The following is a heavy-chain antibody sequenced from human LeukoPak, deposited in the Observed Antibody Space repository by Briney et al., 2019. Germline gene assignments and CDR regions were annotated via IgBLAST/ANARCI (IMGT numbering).Heavy chain of an antibody. J-gene: IGHJ3*02. Sequence: SETLSLTCTVSGGSISDYSWSWIRQPPGKGLEWIGYIYYSGSTNYNPSLKSRVTISVDTSKNQFSLKLSSVTAADTAVYYCARVTNYDSSAFDIWGQGTMVTVSS. CDR3: ARVTNYDSSAFDI. D-gene: IGHD3-22*01. CDR2: IYYSGST. CDR1: GGSISDYS. V-gene: IGHV4-59*01.